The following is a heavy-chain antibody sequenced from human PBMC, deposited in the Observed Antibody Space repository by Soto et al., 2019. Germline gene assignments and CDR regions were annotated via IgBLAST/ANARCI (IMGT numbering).Heavy chain of an antibody. CDR3: ARDGVGITTFFGYFDY. CDR2: TRHDGSNT. CDR1: GFNFRGYG. J-gene: IGHJ4*02. Sequence: QVQLVQSGGGVVQPGRSLRLSCEASGFNFRGYGMHWVRQAPGKGLEWVAITRHDGSNTYYADSVRGRFTISSDNSKNTLYLQMNSLRVEDTAVYYCARDGVGITTFFGYFDYWGQGILITVSS. V-gene: IGHV3-33*01. D-gene: IGHD1-26*01.